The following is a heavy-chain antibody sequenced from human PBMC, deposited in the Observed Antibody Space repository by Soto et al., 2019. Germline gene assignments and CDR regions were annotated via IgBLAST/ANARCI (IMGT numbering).Heavy chain of an antibody. D-gene: IGHD3-16*02. CDR2: IAHDGSTK. V-gene: IGHV3-30-3*01. J-gene: IGHJ6*02. CDR1: GFTFSSYA. CDR3: ARVSTRYSTYDYCGIDV. Sequence: QVQLVESGGGVVQPGRSLRLSCAASGFTFSSYAMHWVRQAPGKGLEWVAVIAHDGSTKYYAESVKGRFTISRDNSKHTMYLQMNSLRAEDTALYYGARVSTRYSTYDYCGIDVWGQGTTVTLSS.